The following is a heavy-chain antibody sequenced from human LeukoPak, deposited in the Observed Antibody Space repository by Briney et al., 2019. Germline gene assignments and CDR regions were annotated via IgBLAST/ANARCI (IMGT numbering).Heavy chain of an antibody. J-gene: IGHJ4*02. CDR3: AKGFSGSYSIFDC. CDR1: GFTLTTYA. Sequence: GGSLRLSCTASGFTLTTYAMSWLRQAPEKGLELVSTISIGGSTTFYADSVKGRFTISRDSSKNTLYLQMNSLKAEDTAIYYCAKGFSGSYSIFDCWGQGTLVTVSS. CDR2: ISIGGSTT. D-gene: IGHD1-26*01. V-gene: IGHV3-23*01.